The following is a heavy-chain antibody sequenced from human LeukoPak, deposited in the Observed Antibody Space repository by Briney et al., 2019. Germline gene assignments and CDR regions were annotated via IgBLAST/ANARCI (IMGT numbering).Heavy chain of an antibody. V-gene: IGHV3-48*03. CDR2: ISSSGSTI. CDR3: ARDRNAYCGGDCKYQDAFDI. CDR1: GFTFSSYE. D-gene: IGHD2-21*02. Sequence: LAGGSLRLSCAASGFTFSSYEMNWVRQAPGKGLEWVSYISSSGSTIYYADSVKGRFTISRDNAKNSLYLQMNSLRAEDTAVYYCARDRNAYCGGDCKYQDAFDIWGQGTMVTVSS. J-gene: IGHJ3*02.